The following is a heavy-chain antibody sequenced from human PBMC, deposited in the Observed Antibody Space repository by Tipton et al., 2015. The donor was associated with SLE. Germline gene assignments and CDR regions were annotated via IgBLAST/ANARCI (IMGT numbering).Heavy chain of an antibody. Sequence: SLRLSCAASGFTFSSYAMSWVRQAPGKGLEWVSAISGSGGSTYYADSVKGRFTISRDNSENTLSLQMNTLRAEDTAVYYCARGSSGLSYYFDYWGQGTLVTVSS. D-gene: IGHD3-22*01. J-gene: IGHJ4*02. CDR2: ISGSGGST. CDR1: GFTFSSYA. V-gene: IGHV3-23*01. CDR3: ARGSSGLSYYFDY.